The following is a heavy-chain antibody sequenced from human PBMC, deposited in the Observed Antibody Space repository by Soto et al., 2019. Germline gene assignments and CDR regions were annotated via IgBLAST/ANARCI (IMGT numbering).Heavy chain of an antibody. CDR2: IYYSGST. CDR3: ARVKLGGVVIMGIDY. J-gene: IGHJ4*02. D-gene: IGHD3-3*01. V-gene: IGHV4-59*12. CDR1: GGSISSYY. Sequence: SETLSLTCTVSGGSISSYYWSWIRQPPGKGLEWIGYIYYSGSTNYNPSLKSRVTISVDTSKNQFSLKLSSVTAADTAVYYCARVKLGGVVIMGIDYWGQGTLVTVSS.